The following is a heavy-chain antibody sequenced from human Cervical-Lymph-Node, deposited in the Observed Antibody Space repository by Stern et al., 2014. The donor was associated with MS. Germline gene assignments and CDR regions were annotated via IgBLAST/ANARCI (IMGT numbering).Heavy chain of an antibody. CDR2: ISYEGSST. V-gene: IGHV3-30*04. Sequence: MQLVESGGGVVQPGRSLRLSCAASGFTFSNYAMFWVRQAPGKGPEWVAHISYEGSSTNYADSVKGRFTVSRDNSMHTLYLQMNSLRPEDTALYSCVRGSGWYTEYYFDYWGQGVLVTVSS. D-gene: IGHD6-19*01. J-gene: IGHJ4*02. CDR3: VRGSGWYTEYYFDY. CDR1: GFTFSNYA.